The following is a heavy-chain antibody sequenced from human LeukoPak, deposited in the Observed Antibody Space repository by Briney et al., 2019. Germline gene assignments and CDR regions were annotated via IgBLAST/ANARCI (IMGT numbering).Heavy chain of an antibody. Sequence: SETLSLTCTVSGGSISSSSYYWGWIRQPPGKGLEWIGSIYYSGSTYYNPSLKSRVTISVDTSKNQFSLKLSSVTAADTAVYYCAGENTTIFGHTPWGQGTLVIVSS. CDR3: AGENTTIFGHTP. CDR2: IYYSGST. V-gene: IGHV4-39*02. D-gene: IGHD3-3*01. CDR1: GGSISSSSYY. J-gene: IGHJ5*02.